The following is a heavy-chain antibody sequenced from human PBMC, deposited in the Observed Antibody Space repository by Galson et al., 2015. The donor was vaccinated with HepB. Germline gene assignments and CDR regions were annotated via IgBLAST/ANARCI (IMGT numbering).Heavy chain of an antibody. D-gene: IGHD3/OR15-3a*01. Sequence: SLRLSCAASGFTFSSYVMSWVRQAPGKGLEWVSTISGRGGLTYYADSVKGRVTISRDNGANSLFLQMNSLRPEDTAVYYCAREGLRHGAIDIWGQGTMVTVSP. CDR1: GFTFSSYV. CDR3: AREGLRHGAIDI. CDR2: ISGRGGLT. J-gene: IGHJ3*02. V-gene: IGHV3-23*01.